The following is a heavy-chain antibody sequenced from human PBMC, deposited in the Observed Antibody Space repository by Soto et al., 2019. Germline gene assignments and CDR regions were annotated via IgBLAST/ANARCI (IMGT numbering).Heavy chain of an antibody. CDR1: GFTFSSYA. V-gene: IGHV3-30*18. D-gene: IGHD4-17*01. CDR2: MSFDGSNK. CDR3: AKDPGYGDYEASFDY. Sequence: QVQLVESGGGVVQPGRSLRLSCAASGFTFSSYAMHWVRQAPGKVLEWVSVMSFDGSNKYYADSVKGLFTISRDNSKNTLYLQMNSLRPEDTAVYYCAKDPGYGDYEASFDYWGQGTLVTVSS. J-gene: IGHJ4*02.